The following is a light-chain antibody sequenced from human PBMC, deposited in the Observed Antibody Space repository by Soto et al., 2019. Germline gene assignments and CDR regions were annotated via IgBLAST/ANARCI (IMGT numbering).Light chain of an antibody. Sequence: DVVMTQSPLSLPVTLGQPASISCRSSQSLLYSDGNTSLNWFQQRLGQSPRRLIYQVSNRDSGVPARFTGSGSGTDFALKISRVVAGDVGVYYCIQGTHWPPYTFGQGTKLEIK. V-gene: IGKV2-30*01. J-gene: IGKJ2*01. CDR3: IQGTHWPPYT. CDR2: QVS. CDR1: QSLLYSDGNTS.